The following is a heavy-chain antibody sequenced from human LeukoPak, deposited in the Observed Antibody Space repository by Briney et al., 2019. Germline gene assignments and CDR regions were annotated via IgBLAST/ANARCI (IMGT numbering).Heavy chain of an antibody. CDR3: ARVRGLGAFDI. CDR1: GGSISSYY. Sequence: SETLSLTCTVSGGSISSYYWSWIRQPPGKGLEWIGYIYYSRSTNYNPSLKSRVTISIDTSKNQFSLKLSSVTAADTAVYYCARVRGLGAFDIWGQGTMVTVSS. V-gene: IGHV4-59*01. D-gene: IGHD3-16*01. CDR2: IYYSRST. J-gene: IGHJ3*02.